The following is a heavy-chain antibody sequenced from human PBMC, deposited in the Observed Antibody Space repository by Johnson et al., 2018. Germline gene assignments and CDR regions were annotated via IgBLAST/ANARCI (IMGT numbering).Heavy chain of an antibody. D-gene: IGHD7-27*01. J-gene: IGHJ3*02. Sequence: VQLVESGAEVKKPGSSVKVSCKTSGDTFSSYTISWVRQAPGQGLEWMGRTIPILGIANYAQKFQGRVTITADKSTSTAFMELKSLRSKDPAVYYCARGILTGDDAFDIWGQGTMVTVSS. V-gene: IGHV1-69*09. CDR1: GDTFSSYT. CDR3: ARGILTGDDAFDI. CDR2: TIPILGIA.